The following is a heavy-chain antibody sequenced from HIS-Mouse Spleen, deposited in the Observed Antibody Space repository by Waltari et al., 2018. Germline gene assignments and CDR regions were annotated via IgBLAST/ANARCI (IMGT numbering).Heavy chain of an antibody. D-gene: IGHD4-4*01. CDR3: ARGYSNYVPYFDY. CDR1: GFTFSSSG. V-gene: IGHV3-13*01. Sequence: EVQPVESGGGLVQPGGSLRLSCAASGFTFSSSGLPWVPQATGKGLEGVSAIGTAGDTYYPGSVKGRFTISRENAKNSLYLQMNSLRAGDTAVYYCARGYSNYVPYFDYWGQGTLVTVSS. J-gene: IGHJ4*02. CDR2: IGTAGDT.